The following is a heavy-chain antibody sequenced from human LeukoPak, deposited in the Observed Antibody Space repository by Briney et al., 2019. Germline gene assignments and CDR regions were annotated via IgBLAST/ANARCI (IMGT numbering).Heavy chain of an antibody. CDR1: GFTFDQYA. J-gene: IGHJ4*02. V-gene: IGHV3-48*02. CDR2: ISSSSSII. Sequence: GGSLRLSCTASGFTFDQYAVSWVRQAPGKGLEWISYISSSSSIIYYADSVKGRFTTSRDNAKSSLYLQMNSLRDEDTAEYYCARSPPKNDYWGQGALVTVSS. CDR3: ARSPPKNDY.